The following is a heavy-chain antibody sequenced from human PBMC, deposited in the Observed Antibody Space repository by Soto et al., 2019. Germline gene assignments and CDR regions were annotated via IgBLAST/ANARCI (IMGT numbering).Heavy chain of an antibody. V-gene: IGHV4-30-2*01. CDR2: IYHSGST. CDR3: VCSGYYHNSGMVV. D-gene: IGHD3-22*01. J-gene: IGHJ6*02. Sequence: SETLSLTCTVSGDSISSGGYSWSWIRQPPGKGLEWIGYIYHSGSTYYNPSLKSRVTISVDRSKNQFSLKLSSVTAADTAVYYFVCSGYYHNSGMVVWGQGITVNVFS. CDR1: GDSISSGGYS.